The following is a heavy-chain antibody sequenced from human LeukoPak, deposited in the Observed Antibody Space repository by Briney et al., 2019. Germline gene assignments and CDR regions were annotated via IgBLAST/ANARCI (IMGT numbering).Heavy chain of an antibody. Sequence: GASVTVSCKASGGTFSSYAISWVRPAPGQGLEWMGRIIPILGIANYAQKFQGRVTITADKSTSTAYMELSSLRSEDTAVYYCARDGSTIFGVVPGDYWGQGTLVTVSS. CDR3: ARDGSTIFGVVPGDY. CDR1: GGTFSSYA. J-gene: IGHJ4*02. V-gene: IGHV1-69*04. CDR2: IIPILGIA. D-gene: IGHD3-3*01.